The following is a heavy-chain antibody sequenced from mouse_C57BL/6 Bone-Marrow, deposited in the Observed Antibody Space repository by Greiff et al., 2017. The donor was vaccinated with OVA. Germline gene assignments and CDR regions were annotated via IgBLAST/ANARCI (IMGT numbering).Heavy chain of an antibody. V-gene: IGHV2-2*01. CDR1: GFSLTSYG. J-gene: IGHJ4*01. Sequence: VQLQPSGPGLVQPSQSLSITCTVSGFSLTSYGVHWVRQSPGKGLEWLGVIWSGGSTDYNAAFISRLSISKDNSKSQVFFKMNSLQADDTAIYYCARNGPKTTDVYYAMDYWGQGTSVTVSS. CDR2: IWSGGST. CDR3: ARNGPKTTDVYYAMDY. D-gene: IGHD1-1*01.